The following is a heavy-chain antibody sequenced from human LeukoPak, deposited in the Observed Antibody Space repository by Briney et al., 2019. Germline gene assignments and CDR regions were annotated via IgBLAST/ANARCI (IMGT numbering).Heavy chain of an antibody. CDR1: GYTFTGYY. Sequence: ASVKVSCKASGYTFTGYYMHWVRQAPGQGLEWMGWIIPIFGTANYAQKFQGRVTITADKSTSTAYMELSSLRSGDTAVYYCARGYYDSSGYPTAYYFDYWGQGTLVTVSS. V-gene: IGHV1-69*06. D-gene: IGHD3-22*01. CDR2: IIPIFGTA. CDR3: ARGYYDSSGYPTAYYFDY. J-gene: IGHJ4*02.